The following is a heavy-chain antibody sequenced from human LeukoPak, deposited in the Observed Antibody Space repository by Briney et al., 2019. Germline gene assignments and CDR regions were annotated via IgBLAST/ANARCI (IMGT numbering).Heavy chain of an antibody. V-gene: IGHV3-53*01. CDR2: IYSGGST. Sequence: GGSLRLSCAASGFTVSSNYMSWVRQAPGKGLEWVSVIYSGGSTYYADSVRGRFTISRDNSKNTLYLQMNSLRAEDTAVYYCARSFPPQTGFRVLWGRGTLVTVSS. CDR1: GFTVSSNY. CDR3: ARSFPPQTGFRVL. J-gene: IGHJ2*01.